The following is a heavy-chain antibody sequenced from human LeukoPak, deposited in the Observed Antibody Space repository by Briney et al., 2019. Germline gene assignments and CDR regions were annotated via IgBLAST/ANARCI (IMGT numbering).Heavy chain of an antibody. V-gene: IGHV3-9*01. CDR3: AKDRTYSGYDALDY. Sequence: GGSPRLSCAASGFNFDDYSMHWIRQAPGKGLEWVSGISWNSGSAGYADSVKGRFTISRDNAKNSLYLQMNSLRTEDTALYYCAKDRTYSGYDALDYWGQGTLVTVSS. D-gene: IGHD5-12*01. CDR2: ISWNSGSA. J-gene: IGHJ4*02. CDR1: GFNFDDYS.